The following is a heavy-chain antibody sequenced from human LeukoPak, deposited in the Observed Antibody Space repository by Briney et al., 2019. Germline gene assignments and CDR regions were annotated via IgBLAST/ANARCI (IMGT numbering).Heavy chain of an antibody. D-gene: IGHD2-2*01. CDR3: ARLHCTTSCYVAY. V-gene: IGHV6-1*01. CDR1: GDSVSSNSAA. Sequence: SQTLSLTCAISGDSVSSNSAAWNWIRQSPSRGLEWLGRTYRRSKWSNDYAPSVKSRIIINPDTSKNQFSLQLNSVTPEDTAVYYCARLHCTTSCYVAYWGQGTLVTVSS. CDR2: TYRRSKWSN. J-gene: IGHJ4*02.